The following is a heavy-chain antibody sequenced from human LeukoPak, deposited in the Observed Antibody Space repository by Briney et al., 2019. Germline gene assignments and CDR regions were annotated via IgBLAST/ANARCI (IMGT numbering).Heavy chain of an antibody. CDR2: IWYDGSNK. J-gene: IGHJ2*01. CDR3: ARVTDYGWYFDL. D-gene: IGHD4-17*01. CDR1: GFTFSSYG. V-gene: IGHV3-33*01. Sequence: PGRSLRLSCAASGFTFSSYGMHWVRQAPGKGLEWVAVIWYDGSNKYYADSVKGRFTICRDNSKNTLYLQMNSLRAEDTAVYYCARVTDYGWYFDLWGRGTLVTVSS.